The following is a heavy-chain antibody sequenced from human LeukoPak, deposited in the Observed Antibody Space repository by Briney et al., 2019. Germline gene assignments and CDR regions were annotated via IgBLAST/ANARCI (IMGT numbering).Heavy chain of an antibody. CDR2: INGRGFTI. Sequence: GGSLRLSCAASGFTFSSYSMNWVRQAPGRGLEWVANINGRGFTIHYADSIKGRFTISRDNTKNSLDLQMSNLRAEDTGLYYCARDQPSVGWGFDSWGRGTLVLVSS. CDR3: ARDQPSVGWGFDS. J-gene: IGHJ4*02. D-gene: IGHD3-10*01. CDR1: GFTFSSYS. V-gene: IGHV3-48*04.